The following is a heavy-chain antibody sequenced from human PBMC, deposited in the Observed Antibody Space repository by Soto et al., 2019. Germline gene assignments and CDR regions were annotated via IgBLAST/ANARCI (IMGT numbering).Heavy chain of an antibody. CDR2: ISSSGSTI. Sequence: GGSLRLSCAASGFTFSDYYMSWIRQAPGKGLEWVSYISSSGSTIYYADSVKGRFTISRDNSKNTLFLQMSSLRAEDTAIYYCAKRSSYSSTERYFDYWGQGALVTVS. D-gene: IGHD1-26*01. J-gene: IGHJ4*02. CDR1: GFTFSDYY. CDR3: AKRSSYSSTERYFDY. V-gene: IGHV3-11*01.